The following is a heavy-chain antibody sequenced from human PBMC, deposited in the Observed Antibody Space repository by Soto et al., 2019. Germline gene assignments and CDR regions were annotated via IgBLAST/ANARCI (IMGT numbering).Heavy chain of an antibody. J-gene: IGHJ4*02. CDR1: DDSFRGAEYY. Sequence: KTSETLSLTCTVSDDSFRGAEYYWSWIRQPLGKGPEWIGYTYYNGDTKYNPALRSRVTMSEDTSKNQFSLRLSSVTAADTPVYFCARGPAYIDGWRTFDLWGRGILVTVSS. CDR3: ARGPAYIDGWRTFDL. D-gene: IGHD6-19*01. CDR2: TYYNGDT. V-gene: IGHV4-61*08.